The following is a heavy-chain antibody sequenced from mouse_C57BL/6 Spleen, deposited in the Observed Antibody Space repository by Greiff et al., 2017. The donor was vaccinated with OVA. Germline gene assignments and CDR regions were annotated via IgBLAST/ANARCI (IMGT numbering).Heavy chain of an antibody. CDR2: IYPGSGST. V-gene: IGHV1-55*01. CDR3: ASSLITTVVATSYFDY. D-gene: IGHD1-1*01. CDR1: GYTFTSYW. Sequence: VQLQQSGAELVKPGASVKMSCKASGYTFTSYWITWVKQRPGQGLEWIGDIYPGSGSTNYNEKFKSKATLTVDTSSSTAYMQLSSLTSEDSAVYYCASSLITTVVATSYFDYWGQGTTLTVSS. J-gene: IGHJ2*01.